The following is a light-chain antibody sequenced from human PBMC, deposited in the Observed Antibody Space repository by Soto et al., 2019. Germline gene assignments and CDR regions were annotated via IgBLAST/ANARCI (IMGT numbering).Light chain of an antibody. V-gene: IGKV3-20*01. CDR2: GAS. J-gene: IGKJ2*01. CDR1: QSVSSSY. Sequence: EIVMTQSPGTLSLSPGERATLSCRASQSVSSSYLAWYQQKPGQAPRLLIYGASSRATGIPDRFSGSGSGTDFTLTISRLEPEDFAVYYCQQFESSLYTFGQGTKLEIK. CDR3: QQFESSLYT.